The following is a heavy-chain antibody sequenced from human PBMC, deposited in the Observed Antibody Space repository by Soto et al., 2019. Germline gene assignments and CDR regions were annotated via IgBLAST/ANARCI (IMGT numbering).Heavy chain of an antibody. CDR2: IYYSGSS. J-gene: IGHJ4*02. D-gene: IGHD1-26*01. CDR1: GGSSGSGSYH. CDR3: ARVEGSSYYFRHDC. V-gene: IGHV4-31*03. Sequence: SETLCLTCTAAGGSSGSGSYHWSWIRQHPGKGLEWIGNIYYSGSSYYNPSLKSRATISIDTSKDQFSLRLGSVTAADTAVYYCARVEGSSYYFRHDCWGRGTLVTVSS.